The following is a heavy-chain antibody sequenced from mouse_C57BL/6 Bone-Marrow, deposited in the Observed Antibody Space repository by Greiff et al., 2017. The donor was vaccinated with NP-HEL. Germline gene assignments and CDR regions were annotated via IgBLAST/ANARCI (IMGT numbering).Heavy chain of an antibody. V-gene: IGHV1-81*01. Sequence: VKLMESGAELARPGASVKLSCKASGYTFTSYGISWVKQRTGQGLEWIGEIYPRSGNTYYNEKFKGKATLTADKSSSTAYMELRSLTAEDSAVYFCARSNYEWGQGTLVTVSA. CDR1: GYTFTSYG. CDR3: ARSNYE. J-gene: IGHJ3*02. CDR2: IYPRSGNT. D-gene: IGHD2-5*01.